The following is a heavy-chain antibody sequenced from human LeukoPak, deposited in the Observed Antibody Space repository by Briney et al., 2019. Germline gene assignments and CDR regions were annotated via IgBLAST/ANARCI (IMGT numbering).Heavy chain of an antibody. Sequence: GGSLRLSCAASGLIVSSNYMSWVRQAPGKGLEWVSALYSGGSIYYADSVKGRFAISRDNSKNTLYLQMNSLRAEDTAVYYCARDPSRGLYYFDHWGQGTLVTVSS. CDR1: GLIVSSNY. CDR3: ARDPSRGLYYFDH. CDR2: LYSGGSI. D-gene: IGHD3-10*01. J-gene: IGHJ4*02. V-gene: IGHV3-53*01.